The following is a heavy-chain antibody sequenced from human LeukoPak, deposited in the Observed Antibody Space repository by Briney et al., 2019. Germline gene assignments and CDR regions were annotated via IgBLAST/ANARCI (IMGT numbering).Heavy chain of an antibody. CDR1: GFTFDDYA. J-gene: IGHJ5*02. CDR3: ARSGAPSRVGGRINWFDP. Sequence: PGGSLRLSCAASGFTFDDYAMHWVRQAPGKGLEWVSGISWNSGSIGYADSVKGRFTISRDNAKNSLYLQMNSLRAEDTAVYYCARSGAPSRVGGRINWFDPWGQGTLVTVSS. CDR2: ISWNSGSI. D-gene: IGHD1-26*01. V-gene: IGHV3-9*01.